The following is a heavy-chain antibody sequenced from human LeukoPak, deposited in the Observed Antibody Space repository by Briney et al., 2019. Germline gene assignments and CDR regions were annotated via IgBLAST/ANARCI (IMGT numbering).Heavy chain of an antibody. CDR2: IWYDGSNK. Sequence: GGSLRLSCAASGFTFSSYGMHWVRQAPGKGLEWVAVIWYDGSNKYYADSVKGRFTISRDNSKNTLYLQMNSLRAEDTAVYYCARDRKYSSGWLNFDYWGQGTLVTVSS. D-gene: IGHD6-19*01. CDR1: GFTFSSYG. CDR3: ARDRKYSSGWLNFDY. J-gene: IGHJ4*02. V-gene: IGHV3-33*01.